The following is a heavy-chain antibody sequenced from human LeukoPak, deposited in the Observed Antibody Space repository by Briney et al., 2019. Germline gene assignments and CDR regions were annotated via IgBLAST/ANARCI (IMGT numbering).Heavy chain of an antibody. D-gene: IGHD2-21*01. CDR1: GFSFSSYV. J-gene: IGHJ4*02. V-gene: IGHV3-23*01. CDR3: ARNRGGCGCNDC. Sequence: GGSLRLSCVASGFSFSSYVMRWVRQAPGKGLEWVSSIDAGHTTYYAASVKGRFTISRDNSENTIYLQLSNLRADDTAVDYCARNRGGCGCNDCWGQGTLVTVSS. CDR2: IDAGHTT.